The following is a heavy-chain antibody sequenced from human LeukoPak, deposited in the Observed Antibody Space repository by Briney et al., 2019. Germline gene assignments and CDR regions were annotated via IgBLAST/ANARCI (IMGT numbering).Heavy chain of an antibody. CDR3: AKDSPVVAASFDY. D-gene: IGHD2-15*01. CDR2: ISYDGSNK. J-gene: IGHJ4*02. CDR1: GFTFSSYA. Sequence: GGSLRLSCAASGFTFSSYAMHWVRQAPGKGLEWVAVISYDGSNKYYADSVKGRFTISRDNSKNTLYLQMNSLRAGDTAVYYCAKDSPVVAASFDYWGQGTLVTVSS. V-gene: IGHV3-30-3*01.